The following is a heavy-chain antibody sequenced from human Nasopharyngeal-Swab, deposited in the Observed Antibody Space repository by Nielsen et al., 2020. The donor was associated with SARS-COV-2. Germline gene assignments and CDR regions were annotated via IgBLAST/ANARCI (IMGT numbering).Heavy chain of an antibody. J-gene: IGHJ4*02. D-gene: IGHD1-26*01. CDR1: GFTFSSYA. V-gene: IGHV3-30-3*01. CDR2: ISYDGSNK. Sequence: GESLKISCAASGFTFSSYAMHWVRQAPGKGLEWVAVISYDGSNKYYADSVKGRFTISRDNSKNTLYLQMNSLGAEDTAVYYCARANRGSYTLGFDYWGQGTLVTVSS. CDR3: ARANRGSYTLGFDY.